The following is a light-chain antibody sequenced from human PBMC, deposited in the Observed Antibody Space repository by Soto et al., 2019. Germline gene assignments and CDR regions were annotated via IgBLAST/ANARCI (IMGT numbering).Light chain of an antibody. CDR3: QHYHNLPPRVT. CDR1: QDITKN. V-gene: IGKV1-33*01. Sequence: DIQMTQSPSALSASVGDRVTITCQASQDITKNLNWYQQKPGKAPKLLVYHASNLETGVPSRFSGSGSGTDFTFTISILQPEDFATYYCQHYHNLPPRVTFGQGTRLETK. J-gene: IGKJ5*01. CDR2: HAS.